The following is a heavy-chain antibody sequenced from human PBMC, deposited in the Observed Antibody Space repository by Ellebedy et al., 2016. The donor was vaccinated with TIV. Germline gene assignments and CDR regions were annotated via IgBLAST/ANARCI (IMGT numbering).Heavy chain of an antibody. D-gene: IGHD2-15*01. Sequence: AASVKVSCKASAGTFSSYAISWVRQAPGQGLEWMGGIIPIFGTANYAQKFQGRVTITADESTSTAYMELSSLRSEDTAVYYCARVAVGCSGGSCYSGMDVWGQGTTVTVSS. CDR1: AGTFSSYA. CDR3: ARVAVGCSGGSCYSGMDV. J-gene: IGHJ6*02. V-gene: IGHV1-69*13. CDR2: IIPIFGTA.